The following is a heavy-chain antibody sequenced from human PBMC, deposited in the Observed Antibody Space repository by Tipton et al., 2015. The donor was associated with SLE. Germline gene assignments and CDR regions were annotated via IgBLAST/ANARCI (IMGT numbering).Heavy chain of an antibody. V-gene: IGHV4-59*11. J-gene: IGHJ5*02. Sequence: LRLSCAVYGGSLSGHYWSWIRQPPGKGLEWIGYMSDSGSTNYNSSLKSRVTISVDTSKNQFSLKLSSVTAADTAVYYCASSIAAAGRGGWFDPWGQGTLVTVSS. CDR2: MSDSGST. CDR3: ASSIAAAGRGGWFDP. CDR1: GGSLSGHY. D-gene: IGHD6-13*01.